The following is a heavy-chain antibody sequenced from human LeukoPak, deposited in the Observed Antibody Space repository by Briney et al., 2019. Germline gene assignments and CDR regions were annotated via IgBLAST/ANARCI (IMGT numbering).Heavy chain of an antibody. CDR3: ARVAVAGPTGWFDS. D-gene: IGHD6-19*01. J-gene: IGHJ5*01. Sequence: PGGSLRLSCAASGFALRSYTVTWVRQAPGKGLEWVSSISSTSAYIYYAESVKGRFSISRDNVDNVVHLQMSSLRNEDTAFYYCARVAVAGPTGWFDSWGQGTLVTVSS. CDR1: GFALRSYT. CDR2: ISSTSAYI. V-gene: IGHV3-21*01.